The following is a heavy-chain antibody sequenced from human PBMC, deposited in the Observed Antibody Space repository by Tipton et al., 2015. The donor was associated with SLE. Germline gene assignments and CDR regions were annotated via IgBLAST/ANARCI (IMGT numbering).Heavy chain of an antibody. CDR2: IYSGGGGT. D-gene: IGHD4-23*01. J-gene: IGHJ5*02. V-gene: IGHV3-53*01. Sequence: SLRLSCAASGFTVSTYYRHWVRQAPGKGLEWVSVIYSGGGGTYYADSVLGRFTISREQSKNTLYLQINSLRAEDTAVYYCARGQGSGNYGSWFDPWGQGTLVTVSS. CDR1: GFTVSTYY. CDR3: ARGQGSGNYGSWFDP.